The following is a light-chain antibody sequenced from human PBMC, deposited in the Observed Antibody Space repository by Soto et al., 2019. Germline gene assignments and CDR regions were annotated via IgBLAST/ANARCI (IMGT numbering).Light chain of an antibody. V-gene: IGKV1-27*01. J-gene: IGKJ3*01. Sequence: DIQMTQSPSSLSASVGDRVTITCRASQGISYYLAWYQQKPGKVPKLLIYDASTVQSGVPSRFSGSGSRTVFTLAISSLHPVDVATDYCQKYNGACSFGPGTKVDIK. CDR2: DAS. CDR1: QGISYY. CDR3: QKYNGACS.